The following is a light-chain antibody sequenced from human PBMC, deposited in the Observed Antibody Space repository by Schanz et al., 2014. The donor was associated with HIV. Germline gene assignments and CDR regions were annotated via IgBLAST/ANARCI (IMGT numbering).Light chain of an antibody. CDR3: CSYTGTYNYV. CDR2: DVS. Sequence: QSALTQPASVSGSPGQSITISCTGTSSDVGGYNYVSWYQQYPGKAPKVMIYDVSERPSGVPDRFSGSKSGNTASLTISGLQAEDEADYFCCSYTGTYNYVFGSGTKLTVL. J-gene: IGLJ1*01. V-gene: IGLV2-11*01. CDR1: SSDVGGYNY.